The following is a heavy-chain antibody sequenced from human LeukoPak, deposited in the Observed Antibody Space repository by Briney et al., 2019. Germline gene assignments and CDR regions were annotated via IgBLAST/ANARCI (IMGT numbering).Heavy chain of an antibody. J-gene: IGHJ4*02. CDR3: AKDIGGGLLEY. CDR1: GFSFGANS. D-gene: IGHD2-15*01. CDR2: INGDGNT. V-gene: IGHV3-43*02. Sequence: PGGSLRLSCAASGFSFGANSMHWARQVPGKGLEWVSLINGDGNTYYSASVNGRFTVSRDNSKNSLYLQMSSLRPEDTALYYCAKDIGGGLLEYWGQGTLVTVSS.